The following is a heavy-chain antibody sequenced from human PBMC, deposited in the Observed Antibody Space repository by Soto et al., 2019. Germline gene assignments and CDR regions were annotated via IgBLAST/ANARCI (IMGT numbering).Heavy chain of an antibody. CDR2: IDPSDSYT. Sequence: PGESLKISCKGSGYSFTSYWISWVRQMPGKGLEWMGRIDPSDSYTNYSPSFQGHVTISADKSISTAYLQWSSLKASDTAMYYCASTLLRIVAAGTAGMDVWGQGTTVTVSS. V-gene: IGHV5-10-1*01. CDR1: GYSFTSYW. D-gene: IGHD6-13*01. CDR3: ASTLLRIVAAGTAGMDV. J-gene: IGHJ6*02.